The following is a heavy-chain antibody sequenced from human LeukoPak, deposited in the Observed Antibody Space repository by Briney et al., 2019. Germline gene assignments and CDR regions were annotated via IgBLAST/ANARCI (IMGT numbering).Heavy chain of an antibody. D-gene: IGHD4-11*01. Sequence: SETLSLTCTVSGGSISSYYWSWIRQPPGKGLEWIGYIYYSGSTNYNPSLKSRVTISVDTSKNQFSLKLSSVTAADTAVYYCAGVLYSNSANWFDPWGQGTLVTVSS. CDR2: IYYSGST. J-gene: IGHJ5*02. CDR1: GGSISSYY. CDR3: AGVLYSNSANWFDP. V-gene: IGHV4-59*01.